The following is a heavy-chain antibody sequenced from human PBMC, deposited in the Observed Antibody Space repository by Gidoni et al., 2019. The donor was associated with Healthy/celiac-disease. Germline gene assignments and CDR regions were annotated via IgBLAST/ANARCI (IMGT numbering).Heavy chain of an antibody. Sequence: EVQLLESGGGLVQPGGSLRLSRAASGFTFSRYAMSWVSQAPGKGLEWVSAISGSGGSTYYADSVKGRFTISRDNSKNTLYLQMNSLRAEDTAVYYCAKSPYCGGDCYSWYFDLWGRGTLVTVSS. CDR2: ISGSGGST. J-gene: IGHJ2*01. D-gene: IGHD2-21*02. CDR3: AKSPYCGGDCYSWYFDL. CDR1: GFTFSRYA. V-gene: IGHV3-23*01.